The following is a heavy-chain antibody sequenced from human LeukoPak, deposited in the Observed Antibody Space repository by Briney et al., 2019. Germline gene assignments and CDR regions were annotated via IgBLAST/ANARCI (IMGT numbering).Heavy chain of an antibody. CDR2: IYTSGST. CDR3: ARGFSLFYYGSGSYFPNWFDP. Sequence: SETLSLTCTVSGGSISSYYWSWIRQPAGKGLEWIGRIYTSGSTNYNPSLKSRVTMSVDTSKNQFSLKLSSVTAADTAVYYCARGFSLFYYGSGSYFPNWFDPWGQGTLVTVSS. J-gene: IGHJ5*02. CDR1: GGSISSYY. V-gene: IGHV4-4*07. D-gene: IGHD3-10*01.